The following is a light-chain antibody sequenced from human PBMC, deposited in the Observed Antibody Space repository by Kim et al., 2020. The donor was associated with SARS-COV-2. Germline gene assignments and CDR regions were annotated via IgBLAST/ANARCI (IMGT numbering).Light chain of an antibody. Sequence: PGERSTPSCRASESVISTYLAWYQQKTGQAPRLLIYVAFTRATGIPDRFSGARSGTDFSLIISRLEPEDFAVYYCQYYGPSPPWTFGQGTKVDIK. CDR2: VAF. CDR3: QYYGPSPPWT. CDR1: ESVISTY. J-gene: IGKJ1*01. V-gene: IGKV3-20*01.